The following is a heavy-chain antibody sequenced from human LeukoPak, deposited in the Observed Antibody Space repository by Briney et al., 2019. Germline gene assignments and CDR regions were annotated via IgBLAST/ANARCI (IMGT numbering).Heavy chain of an antibody. D-gene: IGHD3-10*01. J-gene: IGHJ5*02. CDR1: GGSISSYY. CDR3: ARDLWFGSGSWFDP. V-gene: IGHV4-34*01. CDR2: IYHSGST. Sequence: PSETLSLTCTVSGGSISSYYWSWIRQPPGKGLEWIGEIYHSGSTNYNPSLKSRVTISVDKSKNQFSLKLSSVTAADTAVYYCARDLWFGSGSWFDPWGQGTLVTVSS.